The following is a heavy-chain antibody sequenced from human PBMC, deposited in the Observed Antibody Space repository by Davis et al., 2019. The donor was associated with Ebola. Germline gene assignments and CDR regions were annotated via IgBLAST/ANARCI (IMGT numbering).Heavy chain of an antibody. V-gene: IGHV5-51*01. CDR3: ARLSSSSRISYFDH. CDR1: GYSFPSYW. Sequence: GESLKISCKGSGYSFPSYWIGWVRQMPGKGLEWMGIIYPSDSDTRYSPSFQGQVTISADKSISTAYLEWSSLKASDTAMYYCARLSSSSRISYFDHWGLGTLVTVSS. J-gene: IGHJ4*02. CDR2: IYPSDSDT. D-gene: IGHD6-6*01.